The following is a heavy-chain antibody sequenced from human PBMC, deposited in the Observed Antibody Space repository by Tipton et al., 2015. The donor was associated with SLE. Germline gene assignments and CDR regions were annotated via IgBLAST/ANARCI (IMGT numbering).Heavy chain of an antibody. CDR3: ARAGHYYSALTWFDS. Sequence: TLSLTCSVSGGSIINGGYYWNWIRHHPGKGLEWLGYISYSGNTFYNPSLKSRLTISVDPSKNQFSLNFNSVTAADTAAYYCARAGHYYSALTWFDSWGQGTLVTVSS. CDR2: ISYSGNT. CDR1: GGSIINGGYY. D-gene: IGHD3-22*01. J-gene: IGHJ5*01. V-gene: IGHV4-31*03.